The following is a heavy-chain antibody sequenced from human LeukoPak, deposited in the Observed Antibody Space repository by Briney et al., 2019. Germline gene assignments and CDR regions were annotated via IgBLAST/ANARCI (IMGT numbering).Heavy chain of an antibody. J-gene: IGHJ5*02. CDR3: ARSTLTMVTYNWFDP. Sequence: SETLSLTCTVSGGSISSYYWSWIRQPPGKGLEWIGYIYYSGSTNYNPPLKSRVTISVDTSKNQFSLKLSSVTAADTAVYYCARSTLTMVTYNWFDPWGQGTLVTVSS. D-gene: IGHD3-10*01. CDR2: IYYSGST. V-gene: IGHV4-59*01. CDR1: GGSISSYY.